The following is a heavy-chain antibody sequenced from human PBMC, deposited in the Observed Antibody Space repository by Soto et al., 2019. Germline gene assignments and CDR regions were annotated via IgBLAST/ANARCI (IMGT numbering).Heavy chain of an antibody. CDR1: GGTFSSYA. Sequence: EASVKVSCKASGGTFSSYAISWVRQAPGQGLEWMGGIIPIFGTANYAQKFQGRVTITADESTSTAYMELSSLRSEDTAVYYCARALERTTIYFDYWGQGTLVTVSS. CDR2: IIPIFGTA. J-gene: IGHJ4*02. V-gene: IGHV1-69*13. D-gene: IGHD1-1*01. CDR3: ARALERTTIYFDY.